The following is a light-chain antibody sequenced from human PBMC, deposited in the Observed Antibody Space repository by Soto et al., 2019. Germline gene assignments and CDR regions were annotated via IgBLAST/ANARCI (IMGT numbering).Light chain of an antibody. J-gene: IGLJ1*01. Sequence: QSVLTQPASVSGSPGQSITISCTGTSSDVDGYNFVSWYQQHPDKAHKLMIYDVTNRPSGVSNRFSGSKSGNTASLTISGLQAEDEADYYCSSYTSISTYVFGTGTKVTVL. V-gene: IGLV2-14*01. CDR2: DVT. CDR1: SSDVDGYNF. CDR3: SSYTSISTYV.